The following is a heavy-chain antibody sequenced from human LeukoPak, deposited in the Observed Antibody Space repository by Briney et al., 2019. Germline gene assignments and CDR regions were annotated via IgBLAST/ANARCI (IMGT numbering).Heavy chain of an antibody. V-gene: IGHV3-30*18. D-gene: IGHD3-22*01. CDR2: ISYDGSNK. CDR1: GFTFSSYG. J-gene: IGHJ4*02. Sequence: GGSLRLSCEASGFTFSSYGMHWVRRAPGKGLEWVAVISYDGSNKYYADSVKGRFTISRDNSKNTLYLQMNSLRAEDTAVYYCAKVYYYDSSGYFDYWGQGTLVTVSS. CDR3: AKVYYYDSSGYFDY.